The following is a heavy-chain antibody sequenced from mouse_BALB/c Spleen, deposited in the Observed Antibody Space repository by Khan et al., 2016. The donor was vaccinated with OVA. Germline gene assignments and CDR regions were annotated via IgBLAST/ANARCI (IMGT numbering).Heavy chain of an antibody. CDR2: INYGGNN. V-gene: IGHV3-6*02. CDR1: GYSITSGYY. CDR3: ARGGRWFDY. Sequence: EVQLQESGPGLVKPSQSLSLTCSVTGYSITSGYYWNWIRQFPGNTLEWMGYINYGGNNNYNPSLKNRISITRDTSKNQFFLRLNSVTAEDSATYDCARGGRWFDYWGQGTLVTVSA. J-gene: IGHJ3*01.